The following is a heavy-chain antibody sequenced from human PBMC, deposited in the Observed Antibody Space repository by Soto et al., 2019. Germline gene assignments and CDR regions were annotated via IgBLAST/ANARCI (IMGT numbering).Heavy chain of an antibody. D-gene: IGHD3-10*01. V-gene: IGHV4-59*08. CDR2: IYYSGST. CDR1: GGSISSYY. J-gene: IGHJ3*02. CDR3: AGRYGVAFDI. Sequence: QVQLQESGPGLVKPSETLSLTCTVSGGSISSYYWSWIRQPPGKGLEWIGYIYYSGSTNYNPSHRRRVAISVDTSNNQFSPKLSSVTAADTAVYYCAGRYGVAFDIWGQGTMVSVSS.